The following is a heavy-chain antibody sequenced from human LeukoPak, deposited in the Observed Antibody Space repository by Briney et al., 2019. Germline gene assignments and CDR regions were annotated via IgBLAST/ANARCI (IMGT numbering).Heavy chain of an antibody. CDR2: INAGNGNT. D-gene: IGHD3-10*01. CDR3: ATALPRGRFGELVPHLPGMDV. Sequence: GASVKVSCKASGYTFTSYAMHWVRQAPGQRLEWMGWINAGNGNTKYSQKFQGRVTITRDTSASTAYMELSSLRSEDTAVYYCATALPRGRFGELVPHLPGMDVWGQGTTVTVSS. CDR1: GYTFTSYA. V-gene: IGHV1-3*01. J-gene: IGHJ6*02.